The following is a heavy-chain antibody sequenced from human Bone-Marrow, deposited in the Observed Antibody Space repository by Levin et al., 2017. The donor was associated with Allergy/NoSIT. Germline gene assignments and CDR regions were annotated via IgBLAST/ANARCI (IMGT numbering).Heavy chain of an antibody. D-gene: IGHD6-19*01. J-gene: IGHJ4*02. V-gene: IGHV4-59*11. CDR1: NASISNHY. CDR3: ARGSGWFNH. CDR2: ISPSAST. Sequence: GSLRLSCTVSNASISNHYWSWIRQTPGNGLEWIGYISPSASTNYNPSLRSRLTISVDTSKNQVSLDLNSVTAADTAIYYRARGSGWFNHWGQGRLVTVSS.